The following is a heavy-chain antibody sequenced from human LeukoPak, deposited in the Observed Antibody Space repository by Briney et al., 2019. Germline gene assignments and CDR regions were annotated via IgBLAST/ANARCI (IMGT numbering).Heavy chain of an antibody. J-gene: IGHJ2*01. Sequence: PGGSLRLSCAASGFTFTDYTLNWVRQAPGKGLEWVSSMSGIGGFVHYADSVKGRFTISRDNARSSLFLQMTSLRAEDTAVYFCARSRRGYWYFDLWGRGTLVSVSS. CDR2: MSGIGGFV. D-gene: IGHD3-16*01. V-gene: IGHV3-21*01. CDR3: ARSRRGYWYFDL. CDR1: GFTFTDYT.